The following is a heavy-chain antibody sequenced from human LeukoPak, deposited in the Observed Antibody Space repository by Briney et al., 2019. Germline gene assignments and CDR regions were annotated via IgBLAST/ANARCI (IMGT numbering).Heavy chain of an antibody. CDR3: AREQSMVRGVRYLDY. Sequence: SAKVSCKASGGTFSSYAISWVRQAPGQGLEWMGRIIPIFGTANYAQKFQGGVTITTDESTSTAYMELSSLRSEDTAVYYCAREQSMVRGVRYLDYWGQGTLVTVSS. CDR1: GGTFSSYA. J-gene: IGHJ4*02. D-gene: IGHD3-10*01. CDR2: IIPIFGTA. V-gene: IGHV1-69*05.